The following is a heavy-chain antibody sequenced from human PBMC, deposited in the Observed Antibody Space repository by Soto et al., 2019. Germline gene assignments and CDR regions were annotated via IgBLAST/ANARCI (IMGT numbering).Heavy chain of an antibody. V-gene: IGHV4-61*01. J-gene: IGHJ4*02. CDR1: GGSVTSTSYY. CDR3: ARSHTYGAQRFDY. Sequence: PSETLSLTCTVSGGSVTSTSYYWSWIRQPPGKGLEWIGYMHYSGSTNYNPSLKSRVTISVDTSMNQFSLELTSVTAADTAMYYCARSHTYGAQRFDYWGQGALVTVSS. CDR2: MHYSGST. D-gene: IGHD5-18*01.